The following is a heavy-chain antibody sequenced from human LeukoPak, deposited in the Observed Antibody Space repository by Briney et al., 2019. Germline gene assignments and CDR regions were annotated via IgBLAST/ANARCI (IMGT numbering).Heavy chain of an antibody. CDR2: ISYDGSNK. Sequence: PGGSLRLSCAASGFTFSSYAMHWVHQAPGKGLEWVAVISYDGSNKYYADSVKGRFTISRDNSKNTLYLQMNSLRAEDTAVYYCAKAIVVVPAAIGGYFDYWGQGTLVTVSS. D-gene: IGHD2-2*02. CDR1: GFTFSSYA. V-gene: IGHV3-30-3*01. CDR3: AKAIVVVPAAIGGYFDY. J-gene: IGHJ4*02.